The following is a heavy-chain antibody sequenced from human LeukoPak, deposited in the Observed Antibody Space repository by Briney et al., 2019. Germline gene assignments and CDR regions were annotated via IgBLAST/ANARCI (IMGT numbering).Heavy chain of an antibody. J-gene: IGHJ4*02. CDR1: GFTFSSYG. D-gene: IGHD4-11*01. CDR3: AKDLGSNYVNVLDY. CDR2: IRYDGSNK. V-gene: IGHV3-30*02. Sequence: QPGGSLRLSCAASGFTFSSYGMHWVRQAPGKGLEWVAFIRYDGSNKYYADSVKGRFTISRDNSKNTLYLQMNSLRAEDTAVYYCAKDLGSNYVNVLDYWGQGTLVTVSS.